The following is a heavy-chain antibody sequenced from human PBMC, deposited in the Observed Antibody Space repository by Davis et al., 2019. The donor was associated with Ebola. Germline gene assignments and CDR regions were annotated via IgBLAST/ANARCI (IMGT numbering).Heavy chain of an antibody. CDR2: ISYDGSNK. Sequence: GGSLRLSCAASGFTFSSYGMHWVRQAPGKGLEWVAVISYDGSNKYYADSVKGRFTISRDNSKNTLYLQMNSLRAEDTAVYYCARGDDYSNYYYGMDVWGKGTTVTVSS. J-gene: IGHJ6*04. D-gene: IGHD4-11*01. CDR1: GFTFSSYG. CDR3: ARGDDYSNYYYGMDV. V-gene: IGHV3-30*03.